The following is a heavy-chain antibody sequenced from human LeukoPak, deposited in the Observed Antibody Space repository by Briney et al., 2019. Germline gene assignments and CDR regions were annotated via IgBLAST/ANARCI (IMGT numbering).Heavy chain of an antibody. CDR3: ASLGGFAI. CDR2: FYISGGT. Sequence: SETLPLTCTVSGDSISSGSYYWNWIRQPAGKGLEWIGRFYISGGTNYNPSLKSRVTISVDTSKNQFSLKLTSVTAADTAVYYCASLGGFAIWGQGTVVTVSS. CDR1: GDSISSGSYY. J-gene: IGHJ3*02. V-gene: IGHV4-61*02.